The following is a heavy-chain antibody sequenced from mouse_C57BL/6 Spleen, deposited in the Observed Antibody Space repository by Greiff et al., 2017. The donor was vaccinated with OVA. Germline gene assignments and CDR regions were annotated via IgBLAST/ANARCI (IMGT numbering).Heavy chain of an antibody. D-gene: IGHD1-1*01. CDR1: GYTFTSYW. J-gene: IGHJ4*01. CDR3: ARDYGSSGYAMDY. CDR2: IDPSDSET. V-gene: IGHV1-52*01. Sequence: QVQLQQSGAELVRPGSSVKLSCKASGYTFTSYWMHWVKQRPIQGLEWIGNIDPSDSETHYNQKFKDKATLTVDKSSSTAYMQLSSLTSEDSAVYYCARDYGSSGYAMDYWGQGTSVTVSS.